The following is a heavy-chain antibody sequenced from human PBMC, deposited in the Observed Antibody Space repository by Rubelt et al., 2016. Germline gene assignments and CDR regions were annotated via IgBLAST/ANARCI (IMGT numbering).Heavy chain of an antibody. CDR1: GYTFTSYG. Sequence: QVQLVQSGAEVKKPGASVKVSCKASGYTFTSYGISWVRQAPGQGLEWMGGIIPIFCTANYAQKFQGRVTITADESTSTAYMELGSLRSEDTAVYYCALLWFGELFRRDYWGQGTLVTVSS. V-gene: IGHV1-69*13. D-gene: IGHD3-10*01. CDR3: ALLWFGELFRRDY. J-gene: IGHJ4*02. CDR2: IIPIFCTA.